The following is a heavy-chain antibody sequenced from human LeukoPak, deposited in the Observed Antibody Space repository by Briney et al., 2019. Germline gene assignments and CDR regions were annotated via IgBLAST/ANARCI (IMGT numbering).Heavy chain of an antibody. CDR2: IYHSGST. CDR1: GGSISSSNW. J-gene: IGHJ5*02. CDR3: ARGGYYGSGNDFRFDP. Sequence: SGTLSLTCAVSGGSISSSNWWSWVRQPPGKGLEWIGEIYHSGSTNYNPSLKSRVTISVDTSKNQFSLKLSSVTAADTAVYYCARGGYYGSGNDFRFDPWCQGTLVTVSS. V-gene: IGHV4-4*02. D-gene: IGHD3-10*01.